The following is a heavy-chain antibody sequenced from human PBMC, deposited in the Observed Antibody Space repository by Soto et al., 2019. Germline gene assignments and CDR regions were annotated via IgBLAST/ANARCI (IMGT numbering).Heavy chain of an antibody. J-gene: IGHJ4*02. CDR1: GGSISSGGYY. D-gene: IGHD1-1*01. CDR2: IYYSGST. Sequence: SETLSLTCTVSGGSISSGGYYWSWIRQHPGKGLEWIGYIYYSGSTYYNPSLKSRVTISVDTSKNQFSLKLSSVTAADTAVYYCARASRTGTVHFDYWGQGTLVTVSS. V-gene: IGHV4-31*03. CDR3: ARASRTGTVHFDY.